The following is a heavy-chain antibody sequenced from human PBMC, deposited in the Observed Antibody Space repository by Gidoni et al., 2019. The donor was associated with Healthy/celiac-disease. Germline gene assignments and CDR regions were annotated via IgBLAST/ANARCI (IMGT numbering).Heavy chain of an antibody. D-gene: IGHD6-19*01. J-gene: IGHJ6*02. CDR2: ISSSSSYI. CDR1: GFTFSSYS. CDR3: ARYPDGSGWDV. Sequence: EVQLVESGGGLVKPGGSLRLSCAASGFTFSSYSMNWVRQAPGKGLEWVSSISSSSSYIYYADSVKGRFTIARDNAKNSLYLQMNSLRAEDTAVYYCARYPDGSGWDVWGQGTTVTVSS. V-gene: IGHV3-21*01.